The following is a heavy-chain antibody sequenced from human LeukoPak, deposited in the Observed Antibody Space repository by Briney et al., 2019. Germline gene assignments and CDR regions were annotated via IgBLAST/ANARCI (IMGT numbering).Heavy chain of an antibody. Sequence: PGGSLRLSCSASGFTFSSYAMHWVRQAPGKGLEYVSAISSNGGSTYYADSVKGRFTISRDNTMNTLYLQMNSLRAEDTAVYYCAKDRGRGIVVITFFDFWGQGTLVTVSS. J-gene: IGHJ4*02. CDR1: GFTFSSYA. CDR2: ISSNGGST. CDR3: AKDRGRGIVVITFFDF. V-gene: IGHV3-64*04. D-gene: IGHD3-22*01.